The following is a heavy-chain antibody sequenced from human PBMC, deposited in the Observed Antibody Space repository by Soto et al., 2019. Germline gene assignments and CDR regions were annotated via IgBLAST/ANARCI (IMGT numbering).Heavy chain of an antibody. D-gene: IGHD2-15*01. CDR1: GYTFTSYA. Sequence: ASVKVSCKASGYTFTSYAMHWVRQAPGQRLEWMGWINAGNGNTKYSQKFQGRVTITRDTSASTAYMELSSLRSEDTAVYYCARYCSGGSCYPPHYYMGVWGKGTTVTVSS. V-gene: IGHV1-3*01. CDR2: INAGNGNT. J-gene: IGHJ6*03. CDR3: ARYCSGGSCYPPHYYMGV.